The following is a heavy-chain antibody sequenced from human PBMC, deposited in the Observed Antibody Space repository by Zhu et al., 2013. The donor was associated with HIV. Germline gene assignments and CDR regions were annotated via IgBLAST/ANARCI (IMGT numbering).Heavy chain of an antibody. CDR1: GYTFTAYY. Sequence: QVQLLQSGAEVKKPGASVRVSCKSSGYTFTAYYLQWVRQAPGQGLEWMGWINPNNGVTKYAPDLEGRVTLTRDTSISTAYMDLSSLRSDDTAVYYCASSIAAGGVGWDYHYMDVWGEGTTVTVSS. J-gene: IGHJ6*03. D-gene: IGHD6-13*01. CDR3: ASSIAAGGVGWDYHYMDV. CDR2: INPNNGVT. V-gene: IGHV1-2*02.